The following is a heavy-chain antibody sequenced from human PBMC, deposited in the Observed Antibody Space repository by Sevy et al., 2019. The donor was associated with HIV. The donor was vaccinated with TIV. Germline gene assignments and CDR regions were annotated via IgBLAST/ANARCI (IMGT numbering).Heavy chain of an antibody. Sequence: GGSLRLSCAASGFTFSNAWMSWVRQAPGKGLEWVGRIKSKTDGGTTDYAAPVKGRFTISRDDSKNTLYLQMNSLKTEDTAVYYCTTSRGADRLWFGELTFDYWGQGTLVTVSS. CDR1: GFTFSNAW. J-gene: IGHJ4*02. CDR2: IKSKTDGGTT. V-gene: IGHV3-15*01. CDR3: TTSRGADRLWFGELTFDY. D-gene: IGHD3-10*01.